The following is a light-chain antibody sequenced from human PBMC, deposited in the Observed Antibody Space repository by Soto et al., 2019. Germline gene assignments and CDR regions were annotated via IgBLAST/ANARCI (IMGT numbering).Light chain of an antibody. Sequence: QSVLTQPRSVSGSPGQSVTISCTGTSSDVGGYNYASWYQQHPGKAPKLMIYDVSKRPSGVPDRFSGSKSGNTASLTISELQAEDEADYYCCSYAGSYTVVFGGGTKVTVL. V-gene: IGLV2-11*01. CDR2: DVS. CDR3: CSYAGSYTVV. J-gene: IGLJ2*01. CDR1: SSDVGGYNY.